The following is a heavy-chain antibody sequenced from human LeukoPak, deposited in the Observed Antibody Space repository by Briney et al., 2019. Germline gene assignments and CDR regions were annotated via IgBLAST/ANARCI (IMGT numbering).Heavy chain of an antibody. CDR2: IKHDGSDK. D-gene: IGHD6-19*01. CDR3: ARAVAARNDAFDI. J-gene: IGHJ3*02. V-gene: IGHV3-7*01. Sequence: GGSLRLSCAASGFTFTSHWMSWVRQAPGKGLEWAANIKHDGSDKYYVDSVKGRFTISRDNAKNSLYLQMNSLRAEDTAVYYCARAVAARNDAFDIWGQGTMVTVSS. CDR1: GFTFTSHW.